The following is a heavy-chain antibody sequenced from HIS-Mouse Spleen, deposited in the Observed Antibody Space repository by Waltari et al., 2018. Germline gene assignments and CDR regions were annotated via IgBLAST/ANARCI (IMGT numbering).Heavy chain of an antibody. CDR1: VGPTSSISYY. D-gene: IGHD6-13*01. V-gene: IGHV4-39*07. J-gene: IGHJ2*01. CDR3: AREIPYSSSWYDWYFDL. Sequence: QLQLQESAPGLVNPSETLSLTCTVSVGPTSSISYYWGWIRQPQGKGLEWIGSIYYSGSTYYNPSLKSRVTISVDTSKNQFSLKLSSVTAADTAVYYCAREIPYSSSWYDWYFDLWGRGTLVTVSS. CDR2: IYYSGST.